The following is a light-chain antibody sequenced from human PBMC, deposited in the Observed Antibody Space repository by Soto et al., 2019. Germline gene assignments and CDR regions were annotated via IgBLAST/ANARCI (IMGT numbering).Light chain of an antibody. CDR2: TAS. J-gene: IGKJ1*01. CDR1: QSISSW. Sequence: DIQMTQSPSSLSASVGDRVTITCRASQSISSWLAWYQQKPGKAPKLLTYTASDLESGVPSRFSGSGSGTEFTLTISSLQPDDFATYYCQQYNSAWTFGQGTKVDIK. V-gene: IGKV1-5*03. CDR3: QQYNSAWT.